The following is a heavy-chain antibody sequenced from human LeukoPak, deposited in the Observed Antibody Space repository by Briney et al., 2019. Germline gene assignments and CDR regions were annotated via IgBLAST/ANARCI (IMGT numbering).Heavy chain of an antibody. CDR1: GGSISSYY. D-gene: IGHD3-9*01. CDR3: AGLYYDILTGYSYFQH. V-gene: IGHV4-59*08. J-gene: IGHJ1*01. CDR2: IYYSGST. Sequence: SETLSLTCTVSGGSISSYYWSWIRQPPGKGLEWIGYIYYSGSTNYNPSLKSRVTISVDTSKNQFSLKLSSVTAADTAVYYCAGLYYDILTGYSYFQHWGQGTLVTVSS.